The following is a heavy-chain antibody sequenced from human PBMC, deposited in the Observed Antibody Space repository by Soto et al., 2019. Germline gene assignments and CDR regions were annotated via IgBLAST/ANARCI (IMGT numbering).Heavy chain of an antibody. Sequence: SETLSLTYAVYGGSFSGYYWSWIRQPPGKGLEWIGEINHSGSTNYNPSLKSRVTISVDTSKNQFSLKLSSVTAADTAVYYCARSRVIITYYFDYWGQGTLVTVSS. V-gene: IGHV4-34*01. CDR2: INHSGST. J-gene: IGHJ4*02. CDR1: GGSFSGYY. D-gene: IGHD3-9*01. CDR3: ARSRVIITYYFDY.